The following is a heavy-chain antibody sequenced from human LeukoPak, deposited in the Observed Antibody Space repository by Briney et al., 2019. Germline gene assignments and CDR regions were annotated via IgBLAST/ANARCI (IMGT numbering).Heavy chain of an antibody. CDR2: TIPIFATP. D-gene: IGHD2-2*01. J-gene: IGHJ6*03. CDR1: GGTFSNYA. Sequence: ASVKVSCKASGGTFSNYAISWVRQAPGRGLEWMGGTIPIFATPNYAQKFQGRVTITTDESTSTAYMELSSLRSEDTAVYYCARVPREKVPQDYYYYMDVWGKGTTVTVSS. CDR3: ARVPREKVPQDYYYYMDV. V-gene: IGHV1-69*05.